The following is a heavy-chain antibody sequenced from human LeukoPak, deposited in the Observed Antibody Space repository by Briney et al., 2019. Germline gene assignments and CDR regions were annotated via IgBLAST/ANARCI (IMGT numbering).Heavy chain of an antibody. CDR2: IYASGST. J-gene: IGHJ4*02. D-gene: IGHD3-10*01. CDR1: GGSISGSY. CDR3: GRYGSGTYYPFF. Sequence: SETLSLTCTVSGGSISGSYWSWIRQPAGKGLEWIGRIYASGSTNYNPSLKSRVTMSVDTSKNQFSLKLTSVTAADTAVYFCGRYGSGTYYPFFWGQGTLVTVSS. V-gene: IGHV4-4*07.